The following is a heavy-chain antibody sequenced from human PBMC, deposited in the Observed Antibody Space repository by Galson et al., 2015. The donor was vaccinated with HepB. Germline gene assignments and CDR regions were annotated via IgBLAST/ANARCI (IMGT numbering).Heavy chain of an antibody. Sequence: QSGAEVKKPGESLKISCRGSRDTFSNWIGGVRQMPGKGLEWMGIIYPGDSDTRNSPSFQGQVTISADKSISTAYLQWSSLKASDTARYYCARSRSYCSSSSCAPFDPWGQGTLVIVSS. CDR2: IYPGDSDT. J-gene: IGHJ5*02. V-gene: IGHV5-51*03. CDR3: ARSRSYCSSSSCAPFDP. CDR1: RDTFSNW. D-gene: IGHD2-2*01.